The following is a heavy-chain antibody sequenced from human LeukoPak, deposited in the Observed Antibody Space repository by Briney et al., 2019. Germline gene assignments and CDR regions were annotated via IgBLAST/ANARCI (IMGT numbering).Heavy chain of an antibody. CDR2: INSDGSST. CDR3: ARDGGDGRFGAFDI. Sequence: GGSLRLSCAASGFTFSSYWMHWVRQAPGKGLVWVSRINSDGSSTIYADSVKGRFTFSRDNAKNTLYLQMNSLRAEDTAVYYCARDGGDGRFGAFDIWGQGTTVTVSS. CDR1: GFTFSSYW. V-gene: IGHV3-74*01. J-gene: IGHJ3*02. D-gene: IGHD3-16*01.